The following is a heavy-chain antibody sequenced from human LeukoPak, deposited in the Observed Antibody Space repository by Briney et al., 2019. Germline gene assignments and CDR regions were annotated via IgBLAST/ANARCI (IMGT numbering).Heavy chain of an antibody. CDR1: GGSISSSSYY. J-gene: IGHJ4*02. CDR2: IYYSGST. CDR3: ASVWELLLYFDY. V-gene: IGHV4-39*07. D-gene: IGHD1-26*01. Sequence: SETLSLTYTVSGGSISSSSYYWGWIRQPPGKGLEWIGSIYYSGSTYYNPSLKSRVTISVDTSKNQFSLKLSSVTAADTAVYYCASVWELLLYFDYWGQGTLVTVSS.